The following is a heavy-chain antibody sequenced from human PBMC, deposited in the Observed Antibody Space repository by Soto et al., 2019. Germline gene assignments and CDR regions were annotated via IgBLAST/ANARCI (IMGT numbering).Heavy chain of an antibody. CDR1: AGTIISFNSY. Sequence: SETLCLTCNVSAGTIISFNSYWTWIRQPPGKGLEWVGQISYRGTNFYNPSLKRRATDSIDTSKSQISLKLDSVTAADTAVYYCAIAEGTYTWSSDFDYWGQGALVTVSS. CDR3: AIAEGTYTWSSDFDY. CDR2: ISYRGTN. V-gene: IGHV4-30-4*01. J-gene: IGHJ4*02. D-gene: IGHD3-16*01.